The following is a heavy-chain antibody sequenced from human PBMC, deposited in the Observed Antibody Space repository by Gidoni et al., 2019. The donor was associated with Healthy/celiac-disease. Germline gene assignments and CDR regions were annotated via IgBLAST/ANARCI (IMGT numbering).Heavy chain of an antibody. Sequence: EVQLVESGGGLVQPGRSLRLSCAASGFTFDDYAMHWVRQAPGKGLEWVSGISWNSGSIGYADSVKGRFTISRDNAKNSLYLQMNSLRAEDTALYYCAKGITGTPGWFDPWGQGTLVTVSS. CDR2: ISWNSGSI. CDR1: GFTFDDYA. CDR3: AKGITGTPGWFDP. D-gene: IGHD1-20*01. J-gene: IGHJ5*02. V-gene: IGHV3-9*01.